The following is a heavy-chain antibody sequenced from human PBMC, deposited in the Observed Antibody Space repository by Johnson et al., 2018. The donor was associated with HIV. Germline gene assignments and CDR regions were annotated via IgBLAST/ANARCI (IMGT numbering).Heavy chain of an antibody. CDR2: SYSGCST. CDR3: ARDPGGSLGAFDI. CDR1: GFTVSSNY. Sequence: VQLVESGGGLVQPWGSLRLSCAASGFTVSSNYLSWVRPAPGKGLEWVSVSYSGCSTYYAAPVRGRFTLSRDNSKNTLYLQMNSLRVEDTAVYYCARDPGGSLGAFDIWGQGTIVTVSS. V-gene: IGHV3-66*01. J-gene: IGHJ3*02. D-gene: IGHD3-16*01.